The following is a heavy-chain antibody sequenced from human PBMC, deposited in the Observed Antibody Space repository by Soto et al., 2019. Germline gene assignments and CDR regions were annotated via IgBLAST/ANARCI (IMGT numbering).Heavy chain of an antibody. D-gene: IGHD3-3*01. V-gene: IGHV1-46*01. CDR1: GYTFTSYY. Sequence: ASVKVSCKASGYTFTSYYMHWVRQAPGQGLEWMGIINPSGGSTSYAQKFQGRVTMTRDTSTSTVYMELSSLRSEDTALYYCASSITIFGVVTPFDYWGQGTLVTVSS. CDR2: INPSGGST. CDR3: ASSITIFGVVTPFDY. J-gene: IGHJ4*02.